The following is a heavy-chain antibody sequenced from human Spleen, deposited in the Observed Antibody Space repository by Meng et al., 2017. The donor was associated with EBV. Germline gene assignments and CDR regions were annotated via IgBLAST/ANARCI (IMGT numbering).Heavy chain of an antibody. D-gene: IGHD1-14*01. CDR1: EFNIRRYW. Sequence: EVEVVETGGAVVKPVWSMGFSCAASEFNIRRYWLHWGRQGQGKEPLWVSRINEDGTITNYADSVKSRFTISRDNAKNTLYLQMNNLRAEDTAVYYCSRDLAGSDDYWGRGTLVTVSS. CDR2: INEDGTIT. J-gene: IGHJ4*02. CDR3: SRDLAGSDDY. V-gene: IGHV3-74*01.